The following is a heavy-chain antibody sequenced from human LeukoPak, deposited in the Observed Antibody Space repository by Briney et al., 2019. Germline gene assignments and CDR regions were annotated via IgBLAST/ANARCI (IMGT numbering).Heavy chain of an antibody. J-gene: IGHJ3*02. V-gene: IGHV3-7*01. D-gene: IGHD5/OR15-5a*01. CDR3: ARAWVYHAFDI. Sequence: PGGSLRLSCAASGFTFSSYRMSWVRQAPGKGLEWVANIKQDGSEKYYVDSVKGRFTISRDNAKNSLYLQMNSLRAEDTAVYYCARAWVYHAFDIWGQGTMVTVSS. CDR2: IKQDGSEK. CDR1: GFTFSSYR.